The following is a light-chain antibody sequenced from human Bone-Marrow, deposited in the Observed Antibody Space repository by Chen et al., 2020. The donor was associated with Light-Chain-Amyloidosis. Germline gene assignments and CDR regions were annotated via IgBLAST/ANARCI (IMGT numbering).Light chain of an antibody. CDR3: QQYGTSPRT. Sequence: ELVLTQSPGTLSLSPGEGVNLSCRASQTISSNYLTWYQQKFGQAPRLLIYGSSSRATGIPDRFTGSGSGTDFTLTINRLEPEDFAMYYCQQYGTSPRTFGGGTKVEIK. CDR1: QTISSNY. J-gene: IGKJ4*01. CDR2: GSS. V-gene: IGKV3-20*01.